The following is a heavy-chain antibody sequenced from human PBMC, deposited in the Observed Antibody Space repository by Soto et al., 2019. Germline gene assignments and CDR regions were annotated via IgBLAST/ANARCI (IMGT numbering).Heavy chain of an antibody. CDR2: IYYSGST. V-gene: IGHV4-61*01. CDR1: GGSVTRGNYY. J-gene: IGHJ4*02. CDR3: ARGPVVTPFVDY. Sequence: SETLSLTWTVSGGSVTRGNYYWIWIRQPPGKGLEWIGHIYYSGSTNYNPSLKSRVTISVDASKNQFSLKLSSVTAADTAIYYCARGPVVTPFVDYWGQGTLVTVS. D-gene: IGHD2-21*02.